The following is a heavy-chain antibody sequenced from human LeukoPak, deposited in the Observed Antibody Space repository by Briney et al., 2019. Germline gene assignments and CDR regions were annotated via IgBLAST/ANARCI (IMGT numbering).Heavy chain of an antibody. V-gene: IGHV4-34*01. D-gene: IGHD5-18*01. CDR3: ARGRKYTSGYRVTELGSGYSDY. J-gene: IGHJ4*02. Sequence: SETLSLTCAVYGASFSEYSWSWIRQPPGKGLEWIGEINHSGSTNYKSSLKSRVTISVDKSMNQFSLKLSSVTAADTAVYYCARGRKYTSGYRVTELGSGYSDYWGQGTLVTVSS. CDR2: INHSGST. CDR1: GASFSEYS.